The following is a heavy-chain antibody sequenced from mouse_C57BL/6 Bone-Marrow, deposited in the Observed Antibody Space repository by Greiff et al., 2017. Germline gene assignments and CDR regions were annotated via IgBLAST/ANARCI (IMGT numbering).Heavy chain of an antibody. CDR2: INPNNGGT. J-gene: IGHJ1*03. V-gene: IGHV1-18*01. Sequence: VQLQQSGPELVKPGASVKIPCKASGYTFTDYNMDWVKQSHGKSLEWIGDINPNNGGTIYNQKFKGKATLTVDKSSSTAYMELRSLTSEDTAVYYCARYGNYVEYFDVWGTGTTVTVSS. CDR3: ARYGNYVEYFDV. D-gene: IGHD2-1*01. CDR1: GYTFTDYN.